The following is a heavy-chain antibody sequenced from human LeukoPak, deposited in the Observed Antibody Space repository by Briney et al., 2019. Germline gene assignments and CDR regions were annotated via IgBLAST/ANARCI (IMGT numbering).Heavy chain of an antibody. CDR1: GYTFTGYY. D-gene: IGHD2-15*01. CDR2: INPNSGGT. J-gene: IGHJ4*02. CDR3: ASWYCSGGSCSHPSQIQFDY. Sequence: GASVKVSCKASGYTFTGYYIHWVRQAPGQGLEWMGWINPNSGGTNYAQKFQGGVTMTRDTSISTAYMELSRLRSDDTAVYYCASWYCSGGSCSHPSQIQFDYWGQGALVTVSS. V-gene: IGHV1-2*02.